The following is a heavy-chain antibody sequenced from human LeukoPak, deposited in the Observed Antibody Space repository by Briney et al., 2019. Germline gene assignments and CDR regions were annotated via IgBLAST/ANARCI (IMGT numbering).Heavy chain of an antibody. Sequence: GGSLRLSCVASGFIFSDYWMTWVRQSPGKGLEWVANIKGDGSSQYYLGSVKGRFTISRDNAKNSLYLQINGLRAEDTAVYYCAKDKRAAAQVKFDYWGQGTLVTVSS. CDR1: GFIFSDYW. D-gene: IGHD6-13*01. V-gene: IGHV3-7*03. J-gene: IGHJ4*02. CDR3: AKDKRAAAQVKFDY. CDR2: IKGDGSSQ.